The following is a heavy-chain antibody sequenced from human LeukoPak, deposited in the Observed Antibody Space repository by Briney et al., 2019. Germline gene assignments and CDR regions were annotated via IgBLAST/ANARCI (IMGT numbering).Heavy chain of an antibody. J-gene: IGHJ6*02. CDR2: IKQDGRET. V-gene: IGHV3-7*04. Sequence: GGSLKLSCAASGFTLSGSTVHWVRQAPGKGLEWVATIKQDGRETYYVDSVKGRFSISRDNARDSMYLQMNILRAEDAAVYYCARARYCANSVCHIGGGLDVWGPGTTVTVSS. CDR1: GFTLSGST. CDR3: ARARYCANSVCHIGGGLDV. D-gene: IGHD2-8*01.